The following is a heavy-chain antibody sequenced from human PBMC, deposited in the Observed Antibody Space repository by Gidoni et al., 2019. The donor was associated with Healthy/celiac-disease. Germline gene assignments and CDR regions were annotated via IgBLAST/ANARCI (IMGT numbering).Heavy chain of an antibody. CDR1: GFTFRGSA. CDR3: TSRDQTICGGGGSCYLDY. D-gene: IGHD2-15*01. Sequence: EVQLVESGGGLVQPGGSLKLSFAASGFTFRGSAMHWVRQASGKGLEWVGRIRSKANSYATAYAASVKGRFTISRDDSKNTAYLQMNSLKTEDTAVYYCTSRDQTICGGGGSCYLDYWGQGTLVTVSS. V-gene: IGHV3-73*02. CDR2: IRSKANSYAT. J-gene: IGHJ4*02.